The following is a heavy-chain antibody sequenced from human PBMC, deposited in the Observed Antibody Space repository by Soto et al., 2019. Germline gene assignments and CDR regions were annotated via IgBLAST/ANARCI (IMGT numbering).Heavy chain of an antibody. V-gene: IGHV3-23*01. CDR1: GFTFSSYT. CDR3: ANLQFDDLWSGDSFDT. J-gene: IGHJ4*01. Sequence: GGSLRLSCAASGFTFSSYTMSWVRQAPGKGLEWVSSISGSGGTTYYADSVKGRFTISRDNSKNTLYLQMNSLRAEDTAVYYCANLQFDDLWSGDSFDTWGQGTLVTVSS. D-gene: IGHD3-3*01. CDR2: ISGSGGTT.